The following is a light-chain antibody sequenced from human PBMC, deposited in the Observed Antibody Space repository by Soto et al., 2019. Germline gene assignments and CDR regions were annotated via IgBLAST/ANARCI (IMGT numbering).Light chain of an antibody. V-gene: IGKV3-15*01. CDR3: QQYKSWPPLT. J-gene: IGKJ4*01. Sequence: DIVMTQSPAILSVSLGERATLSCLASQSISDNLAWYQQRSGQAPRLLIYGASTRATGVPARFSGSGSGTEFTLTISRLQSDDFAIYYCQQYKSWPPLTFGGGTKVE. CDR1: QSISDN. CDR2: GAS.